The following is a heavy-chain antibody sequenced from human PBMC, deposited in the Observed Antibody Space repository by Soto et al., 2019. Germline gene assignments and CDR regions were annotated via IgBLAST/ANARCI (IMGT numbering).Heavy chain of an antibody. CDR2: IQSGGPT. CDR1: GFTVSSKY. V-gene: IGHV3-66*01. J-gene: IGHJ6*04. D-gene: IGHD2-15*01. Sequence: EVQLVESGGGLVQPGGSLRLSCAASGFTVSSKYMSWVRQAPGKGLECVSLIQSGGPTYYADSVKGRFTISRDTSENTVHLQMDSLRAEDTADYYCARDDVLCDGGRCYGVPLDVWGTGTTVTVSS. CDR3: ARDDVLCDGGRCYGVPLDV.